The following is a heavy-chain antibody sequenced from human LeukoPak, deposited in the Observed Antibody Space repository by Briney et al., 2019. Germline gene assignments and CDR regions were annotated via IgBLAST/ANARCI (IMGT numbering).Heavy chain of an antibody. D-gene: IGHD2-8*01. J-gene: IGHJ6*02. CDR3: ARDDLKVWATRYYYYGMDV. Sequence: TGGSLRLSCAASGFIFSNYAIHWVRQAPGKGLEWVAVISYDGSNKYYADSVKGRFTISRDNSKNTLYLQMNSLRAEDTAVYYCARDDLKVWATRYYYYGMDVWGQGTTVTVSS. CDR1: GFIFSNYA. CDR2: ISYDGSNK. V-gene: IGHV3-30-3*01.